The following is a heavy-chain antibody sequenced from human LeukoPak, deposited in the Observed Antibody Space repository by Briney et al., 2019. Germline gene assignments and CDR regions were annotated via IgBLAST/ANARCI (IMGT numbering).Heavy chain of an antibody. CDR2: INPNSGGT. Sequence: ASVKVSCKASGYTFTGYYMHWVRQAPGQGLEWMGRINPNSGGTNYAQKFQGRVTMTRDTSISTAYMELSRLRSDDTAVYYCARDFTMIVVVGAFDIWGQGTMVTVSS. V-gene: IGHV1-2*06. D-gene: IGHD3-22*01. J-gene: IGHJ3*02. CDR1: GYTFTGYY. CDR3: ARDFTMIVVVGAFDI.